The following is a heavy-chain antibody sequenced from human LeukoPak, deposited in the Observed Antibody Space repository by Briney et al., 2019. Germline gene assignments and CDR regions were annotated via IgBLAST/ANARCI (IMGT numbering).Heavy chain of an antibody. J-gene: IGHJ2*01. CDR1: GYTFTSYD. CDR3: AIQTSVTTGSRYFDL. D-gene: IGHD4-17*01. Sequence: ASVKVSCKASGYTFTSYDINWVRQATGQGLEWMGWVNPNSGNTGYAQKFQGRVTISRNTSITTSYMELSSLRSDDTAVYYCAIQTSVTTGSRYFDLWGRGTLVTVSS. CDR2: VNPNSGNT. V-gene: IGHV1-8*03.